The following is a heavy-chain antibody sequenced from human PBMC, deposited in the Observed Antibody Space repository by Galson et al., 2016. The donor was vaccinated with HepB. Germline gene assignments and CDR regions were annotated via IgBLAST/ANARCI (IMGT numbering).Heavy chain of an antibody. CDR3: ARTHYDCSNNNCYLPDYYYYGMDV. CDR2: IIPIFGTT. J-gene: IGHJ6*02. D-gene: IGHD2-2*01. V-gene: IGHV1-69*06. Sequence: SVKVSCKAPGGTFSSYAISWVRRAPGQGLEWMGGIIPIFGTTNYAQKFQGRVTITADKSTSTAYMELTSLRSEDTAVYYCARTHYDCSNNNCYLPDYYYYGMDVWGQGTTVTVSS. CDR1: GGTFSSYA.